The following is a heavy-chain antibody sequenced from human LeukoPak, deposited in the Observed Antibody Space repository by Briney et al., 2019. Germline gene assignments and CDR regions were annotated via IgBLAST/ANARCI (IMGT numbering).Heavy chain of an antibody. CDR1: VGSVSSSSYY. V-gene: IGHV4-39*01. J-gene: IGHJ4*02. CDR2: IYYNGST. Sequence: SETLSLTCSVSVGSVSSSSYYWGWIRQPPGKGLEWIGSIYYNGSTYYNPSLKSRVTISADTSKNQLSLNLSPVTAADTAVYYCATGAGIAVVIYYWGQGTLVTVSS. D-gene: IGHD3-22*01. CDR3: ATGAGIAVVIYY.